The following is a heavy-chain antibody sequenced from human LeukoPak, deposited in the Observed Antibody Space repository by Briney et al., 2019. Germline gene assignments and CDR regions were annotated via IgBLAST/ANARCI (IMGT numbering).Heavy chain of an antibody. CDR2: IWSDGSND. CDR1: GFNFGSDA. Sequence: GGSLRLSCTASGFNFGSDAMHWVRQAPGKGLEWVAFIWSDGSNDHYADSVKGRFTISRDISKNTVCLQMNSLRVEDTAVYYCARDPSGSGWSLSDWGQGTPVTVSS. J-gene: IGHJ4*02. D-gene: IGHD6-19*01. CDR3: ARDPSGSGWSLSD. V-gene: IGHV3-33*01.